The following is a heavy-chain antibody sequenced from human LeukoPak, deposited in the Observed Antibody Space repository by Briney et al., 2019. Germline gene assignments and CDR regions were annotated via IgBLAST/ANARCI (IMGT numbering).Heavy chain of an antibody. J-gene: IGHJ5*02. CDR3: ARDYQWPSRGGVINWFDP. V-gene: IGHV4-39*02. Sequence: PSETLSLTCTVSGGSISSNFYYWGWIRQPPGKGLEWIGSIYYSGGTSYNPSLKSRVTISIDMSKNQFSLKLNSVTAADTAVYYCARDYQWPSRGGVINWFDPWGQGTLVTVSS. D-gene: IGHD3-10*01. CDR2: IYYSGGT. CDR1: GGSISSNFYY.